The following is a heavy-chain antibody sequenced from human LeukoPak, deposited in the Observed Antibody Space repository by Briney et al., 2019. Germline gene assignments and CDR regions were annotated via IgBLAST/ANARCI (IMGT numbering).Heavy chain of an antibody. CDR1: GYTFTGYY. V-gene: IGHV1-2*02. D-gene: IGHD2-2*01. J-gene: IGHJ4*02. Sequence: GASVKVSCRASGYTFTGYYMHWVRQAPGQGLEWMGWINPNSGGTNYAQKFQGRVTMTRDTSISTAYMELSRLRSDDTAVYYCARLSTGVVPADRDYWGQGTLVTVSS. CDR3: ARLSTGVVPADRDY. CDR2: INPNSGGT.